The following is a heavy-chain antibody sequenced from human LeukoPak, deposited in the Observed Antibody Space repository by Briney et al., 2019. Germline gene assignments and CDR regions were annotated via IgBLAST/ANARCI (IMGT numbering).Heavy chain of an antibody. CDR1: GGSFSGYY. CDR3: ARESGYYGSGSSYMDV. J-gene: IGHJ6*03. CDR2: INHGGSA. Sequence: SETLSLTCAVYGGSFSGYYWSWIRQTPGKGLEWIAEINHGGSADYNSSLKRRVTISVDTSKNQFPLKLSSVTAADTAVYYCARESGYYGSGSSYMDVWGKGTTVTVSS. D-gene: IGHD3-10*01. V-gene: IGHV4-34*01.